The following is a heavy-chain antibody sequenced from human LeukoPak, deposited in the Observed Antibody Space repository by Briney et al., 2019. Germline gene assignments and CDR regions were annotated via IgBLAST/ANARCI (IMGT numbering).Heavy chain of an antibody. V-gene: IGHV4-34*01. D-gene: IGHD6-19*01. CDR3: SGAPGYSSGWYGARGTSRYFDY. CDR2: INHSGST. CDR1: GGSFSGYY. J-gene: IGHJ4*02. Sequence: SETLSLTCAVYGGSFSGYYWSWIRQPPGKGLEWIGEINHSGSTNYNPSLKSRVTISVDTTKNQFSLKLSSVTSADTAVHYFSGAPGYSSGWYGARGTSRYFDYWGQGTLVTVSS.